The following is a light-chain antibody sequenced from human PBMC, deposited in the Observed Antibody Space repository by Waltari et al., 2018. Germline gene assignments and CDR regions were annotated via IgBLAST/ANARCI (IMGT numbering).Light chain of an antibody. Sequence: QSVLTPPPSASETPGQRVIISCSGSLSNPGSTYLYWYQQHPGTAPKLLIYRNNQRPSGVPDRFSGSKSGTSASLAISGLRSEDEGVYYCASWDESHYVFGSGTRVTVV. V-gene: IGLV1-47*01. CDR3: ASWDESHYV. J-gene: IGLJ1*01. CDR2: RNN. CDR1: LSNPGSTY.